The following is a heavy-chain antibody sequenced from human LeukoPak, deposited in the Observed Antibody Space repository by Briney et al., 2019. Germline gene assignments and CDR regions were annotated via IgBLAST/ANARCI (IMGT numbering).Heavy chain of an antibody. D-gene: IGHD6-25*01. Sequence: EWKGWISAYNGNTNYAQKLQGRVTMTTDTSTSTAYMELRSLRSDDTAVYYCARVTRLIDYWGQGTLVTVSS. V-gene: IGHV1-18*01. CDR3: ARVTRLIDY. CDR2: ISAYNGNT. J-gene: IGHJ4*02.